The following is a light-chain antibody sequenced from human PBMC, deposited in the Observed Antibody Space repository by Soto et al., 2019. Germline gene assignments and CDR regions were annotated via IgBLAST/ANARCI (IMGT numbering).Light chain of an antibody. CDR3: QQYNGT. Sequence: DLQMTQSPSTLSASVGDRVTITCRASQSISNWLAWYQQKPGKAPNLLISKASNLQTGVPSRFSGSGSGTEFTLTISSLQPDDFATYYCQQYNGTFGRGTKVEIK. V-gene: IGKV1-5*03. J-gene: IGKJ1*01. CDR1: QSISNW. CDR2: KAS.